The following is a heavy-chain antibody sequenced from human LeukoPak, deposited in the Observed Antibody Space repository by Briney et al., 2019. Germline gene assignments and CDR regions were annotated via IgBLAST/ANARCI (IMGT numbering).Heavy chain of an antibody. CDR2: ISAYNGNT. J-gene: IGHJ4*02. Sequence: ASVKVSCKASGYTFTSYGISWVRRAPGQGLEWMGWISAYNGNTNYAQKLQGRVTMTTDTSTSTAYMELRSLRSDDTAVYYCARDYMRYYDILTGYPPVDYWGQGTLVTVSS. V-gene: IGHV1-18*01. CDR1: GYTFTSYG. CDR3: ARDYMRYYDILTGYPPVDY. D-gene: IGHD3-9*01.